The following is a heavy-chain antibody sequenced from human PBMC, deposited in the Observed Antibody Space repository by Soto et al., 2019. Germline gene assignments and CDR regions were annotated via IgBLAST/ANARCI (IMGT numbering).Heavy chain of an antibody. D-gene: IGHD4-17*01. Sequence: GASLSLSCAASGFRIHRFCMSWVRQAPGKRLEWLATLKGDGSERYYLGSVRGRFTISRDNAKDSLYLQMSALTAEDTAMYHCARHPNRDYGGNSAFFDYWGQGT. J-gene: IGHJ4*02. V-gene: IGHV3-7*01. CDR1: GFRIHRFC. CDR3: ARHPNRDYGGNSAFFDY. CDR2: LKGDGSER.